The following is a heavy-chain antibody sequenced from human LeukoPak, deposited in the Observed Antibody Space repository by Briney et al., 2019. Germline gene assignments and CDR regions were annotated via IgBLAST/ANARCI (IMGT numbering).Heavy chain of an antibody. D-gene: IGHD3-9*01. J-gene: IGHJ4*02. CDR3: ARDPALTGYHRGYFDY. CDR2: IKPSGGST. Sequence: ASVKVSCKASGYTFTSYYMHWVRQAPGQGLEWTGIIKPSGGSTSYAQKFQGRVTMTRDTSTSTVYMELSSLRSEDTAVYYCARDPALTGYHRGYFDYWGQGTLVTVSS. V-gene: IGHV1-46*01. CDR1: GYTFTSYY.